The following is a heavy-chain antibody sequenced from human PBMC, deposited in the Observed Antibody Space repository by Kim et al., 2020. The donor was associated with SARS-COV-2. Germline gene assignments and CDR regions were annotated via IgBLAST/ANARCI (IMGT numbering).Heavy chain of an antibody. CDR3: AGGYCSSTSCYIRENRDLVIRLYFDY. CDR1: GGTFSSYA. D-gene: IGHD2-2*02. Sequence: SVKVSCKASGGTFSSYAISWVRQAPGQGLEWMGGIIPIFGTANYAQKFQGRVTITADESTSTAYMELSSLRSDDTAVYYCAGGYCSSTSCYIRENRDLVIRLYFDYWGQGTLVTVSS. J-gene: IGHJ4*02. V-gene: IGHV1-69*13. CDR2: IIPIFGTA.